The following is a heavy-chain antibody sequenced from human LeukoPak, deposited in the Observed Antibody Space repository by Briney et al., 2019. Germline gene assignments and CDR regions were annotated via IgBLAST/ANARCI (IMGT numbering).Heavy chain of an antibody. CDR2: FDPEGGET. CDR3: ATVSYRFNWFDP. V-gene: IGHV1-24*01. CDR1: GYTLTELS. D-gene: IGHD1-26*01. J-gene: IGHJ5*02. Sequence: ASVKVSCKVSGYTLTELSMHWVRQAPGKGIEWMGGFDPEGGETIYAQKFQGRVTMTEDTSTDTAYMELSSLRSEDTAVYFCATVSYRFNWFDPWGQGTLVTVSS.